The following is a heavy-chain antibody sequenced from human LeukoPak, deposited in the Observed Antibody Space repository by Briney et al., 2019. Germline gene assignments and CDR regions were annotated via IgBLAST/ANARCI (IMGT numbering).Heavy chain of an antibody. J-gene: IGHJ4*02. Sequence: SETLSLTCAVYGGSFSGYYWSWIRQPPGKGLEWIGEINHSGSTNYNPSLKSRVTISVDTSKNQFSLKLSSVTAADTAVYCCARLDYYDSSASFDYWGQGTLVTVSS. D-gene: IGHD3-22*01. CDR1: GGSFSGYY. CDR3: ARLDYYDSSASFDY. CDR2: INHSGST. V-gene: IGHV4-34*01.